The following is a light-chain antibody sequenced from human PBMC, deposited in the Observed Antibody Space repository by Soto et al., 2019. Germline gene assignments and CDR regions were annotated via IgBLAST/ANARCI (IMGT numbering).Light chain of an antibody. CDR2: AAS. CDR1: QSISSY. Sequence: DIQMTQSPSSLSASVGDRVTITCRASQSISSYLNWYQQKPGKAPKLLIYAASSLQSGVPSRFSGSGSGTDVTLTISSRQPEDVATYYCQQRYSTPLTFGGGTKVEIK. J-gene: IGKJ4*01. CDR3: QQRYSTPLT. V-gene: IGKV1-39*01.